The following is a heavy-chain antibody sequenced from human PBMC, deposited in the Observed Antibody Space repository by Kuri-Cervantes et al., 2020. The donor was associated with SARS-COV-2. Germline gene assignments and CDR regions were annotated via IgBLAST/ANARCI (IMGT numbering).Heavy chain of an antibody. Sequence: ASVKVSCKASGYAFTSYGISWVRQAPGQGREWMGWIITYSGHTNYAQKFQGRVTMTRDTSTSTAYMELRSLRSDDTAVYYCARDYCGGDCYSGTEAMLDFWGQGALVPVAS. CDR3: ARDYCGGDCYSGTEAMLDF. J-gene: IGHJ4*02. D-gene: IGHD2-21*02. CDR2: IITYSGHT. V-gene: IGHV1-18*04. CDR1: GYAFTSYG.